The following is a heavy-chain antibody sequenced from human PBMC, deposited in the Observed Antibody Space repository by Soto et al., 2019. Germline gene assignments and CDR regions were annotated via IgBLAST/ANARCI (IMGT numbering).Heavy chain of an antibody. D-gene: IGHD2-21*01. CDR3: ARGPGVVLAKAFVE. CDR1: GYTFSTFA. J-gene: IGHJ1*01. Sequence: VKVSCKTSGYTFSTFAIHWVRQAPGQRLEWMGWINGANGKTDYSQKFQDRVTITRDTSVRTAYMELSSLRSEDTAVYYCARGPGVVLAKAFVEWGQGTMVTGSS. CDR2: INGANGKT. V-gene: IGHV1-3*01.